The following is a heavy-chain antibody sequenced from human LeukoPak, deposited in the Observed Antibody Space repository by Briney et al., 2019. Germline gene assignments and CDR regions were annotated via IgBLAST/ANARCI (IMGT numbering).Heavy chain of an antibody. CDR2: IYNSENT. V-gene: IGHV4-61*02. CDR1: GGSISSNSHY. D-gene: IGHD1-26*01. J-gene: IGHJ6*03. Sequence: SETLSLTCTVSGGSISSNSHYWSWIRQPAGKGLEWIGRIYNSENTNYNPSLKSRVTISVDTSKNQFSLKLSSVTAADTAVYYCASMPATYNYYYYYMDVWAKGPRSPSP. CDR3: ASMPATYNYYYYYMDV.